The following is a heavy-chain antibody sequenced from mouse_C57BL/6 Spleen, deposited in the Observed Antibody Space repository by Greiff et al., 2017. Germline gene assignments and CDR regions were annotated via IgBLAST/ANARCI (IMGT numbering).Heavy chain of an antibody. V-gene: IGHV3-6*01. CDR3: ARGGYYGSSSFAY. CDR1: GYSITSGYY. J-gene: IGHJ3*01. CDR2: ISYDGSN. Sequence: EVQLQQSGPGLVKPSQSLSLTCSVTGYSITSGYYWNWIRQFPGNKLEWMGYISYDGSNNYNPSLKNRISITRDTSKNQFFLKLNSVTTEDTATYYCARGGYYGSSSFAYWGQGTLVTVSA. D-gene: IGHD1-1*01.